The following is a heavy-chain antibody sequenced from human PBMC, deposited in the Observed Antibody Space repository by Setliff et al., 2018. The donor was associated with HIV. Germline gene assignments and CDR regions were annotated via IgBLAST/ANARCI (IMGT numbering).Heavy chain of an antibody. D-gene: IGHD2-15*01. CDR1: GYTFTSYY. V-gene: IGHV1-46*01. J-gene: IGHJ5*02. Sequence: GASVKVSCKASGYTFTSYYMHWVRQAPGQGLEWMGIINPSGGSTSYAQKFQGRVTMTRDTSTSTVYMELSSLRSEDSAVYYCARDRHCSRGICYEPNWFDPWGQGTLVTVSS. CDR3: ARDRHCSRGICYEPNWFDP. CDR2: INPSGGST.